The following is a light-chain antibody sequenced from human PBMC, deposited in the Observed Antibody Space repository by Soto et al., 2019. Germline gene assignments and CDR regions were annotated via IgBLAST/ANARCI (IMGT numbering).Light chain of an antibody. Sequence: QSALTQPASVSGSPGQSITISCTGTTSDVGSYNFVSWYQQHPGKAPRLMIFDVSHRPSGVSNRFSGSKSGSTASLTISGLQTEDEADYYCSSYASSSTLRVFGGGTKRTVL. J-gene: IGLJ2*01. CDR1: TSDVGSYNF. CDR2: DVS. V-gene: IGLV2-14*03. CDR3: SSYASSSTLRV.